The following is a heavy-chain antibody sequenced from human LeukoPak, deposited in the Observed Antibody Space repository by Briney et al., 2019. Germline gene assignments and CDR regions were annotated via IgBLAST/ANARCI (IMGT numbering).Heavy chain of an antibody. J-gene: IGHJ4*02. Sequence: SGPALVKPTQTLTLTCTFSEFSLTTSGVCVSWIRQPPGKALEWLARIDWDDEKYYSTSLKTRLTISKDTSKNQVVLTMTNMDPVDTATYICARGMVRGVTLDFWGQGTLVSVSS. CDR2: IDWDDEK. V-gene: IGHV2-70*11. D-gene: IGHD3-10*01. CDR1: EFSLTTSGVC. CDR3: ARGMVRGVTLDF.